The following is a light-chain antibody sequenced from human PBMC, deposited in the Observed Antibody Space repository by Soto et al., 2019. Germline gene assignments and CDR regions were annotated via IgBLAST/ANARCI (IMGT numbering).Light chain of an antibody. CDR3: QQYNSYPKT. CDR1: QRISGW. CDR2: DAS. J-gene: IGKJ1*01. Sequence: DIQMTQSPSTLSASVGARVTITCRASQRISGWLAWYQQKPGKAPKLLIYDASSLESGVPLRFSGSGSGTEFTLTISSLRPDDSATYYCQQYNSYPKTFGQGTKVDIK. V-gene: IGKV1-5*01.